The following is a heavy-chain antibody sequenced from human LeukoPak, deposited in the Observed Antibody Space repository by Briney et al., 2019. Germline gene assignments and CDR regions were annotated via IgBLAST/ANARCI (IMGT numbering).Heavy chain of an antibody. J-gene: IGHJ4*02. V-gene: IGHV1-8*01. CDR3: ARRSDAYDSSAYYH. CDR2: VNPNSGNT. D-gene: IGHD3-22*01. CDR1: GYTFTSYD. Sequence: GESLKISCQASGYTFTSYDLNWVRQATGQGLEWMGWVNPNSGNTGYAQKFQGRLTMTMDPSISTAYMELSSLRSEDTALYYCARRSDAYDSSAYYHWGQGTLVTVSS.